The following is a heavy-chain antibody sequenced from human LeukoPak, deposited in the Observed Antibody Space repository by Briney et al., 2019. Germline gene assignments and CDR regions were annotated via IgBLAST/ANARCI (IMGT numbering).Heavy chain of an antibody. CDR2: INAGNGNT. V-gene: IGHV1-3*01. CDR3: ARGLGYCSGGRCYALYYYYAMDV. D-gene: IGHD2-15*01. Sequence: ASVKVSCKASGYTFTSYAIHWVRQAPGQRLEWMGWINAGNGNTKYSQTFQGRVTITRDTSASTAYMELSSLTSEDTAVYYCARGLGYCSGGRCYALYYYYAMDVWGQGTTVTVSS. CDR1: GYTFTSYA. J-gene: IGHJ6*02.